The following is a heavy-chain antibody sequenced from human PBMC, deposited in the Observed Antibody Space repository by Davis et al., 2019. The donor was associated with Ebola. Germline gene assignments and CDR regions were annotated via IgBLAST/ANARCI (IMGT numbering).Heavy chain of an antibody. V-gene: IGHV1-3*01. CDR3: ARDPGGMSVARFDY. CDR2: INAGNGNT. D-gene: IGHD3-16*01. Sequence: AASVKVSCKASGYTFTSYAMHWVRQAPGQRLEWMGWINAGNGNTKYSQKFQGRVTITRDTSASTAYMELSSLRSEDTAVYYCARDPGGMSVARFDYWGQGTLVTVSS. J-gene: IGHJ4*02. CDR1: GYTFTSYA.